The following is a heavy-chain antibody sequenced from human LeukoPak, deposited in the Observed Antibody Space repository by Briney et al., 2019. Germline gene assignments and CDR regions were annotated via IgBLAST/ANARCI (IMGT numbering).Heavy chain of an antibody. D-gene: IGHD6-13*01. V-gene: IGHV3-11*01. J-gene: IGHJ6*02. CDR3: ARYSRGSSWPYYYYGMDV. CDR2: ISSSGSTI. CDR1: GFTFSDYY. Sequence: GGSLRLSCAASGFTFSDYYMSWIRQAPGKGLEWVSYISSSGSTIYYADSVKGRFTISRDNAKNSLYLQMNSLRAEDTAVYYCARYSRGSSWPYYYYGMDVWGQGTTVTVSS.